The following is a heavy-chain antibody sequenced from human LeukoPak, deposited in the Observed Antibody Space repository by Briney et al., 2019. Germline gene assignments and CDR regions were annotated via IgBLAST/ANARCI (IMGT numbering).Heavy chain of an antibody. CDR2: LLDSWRT. CDR3: ATIRRGSIYGYFDF. V-gene: IGHV4-59*11. J-gene: IGHJ4*02. CDR1: GASMSTHY. Sequence: SGTLSLTCTVSGASMSTHYWSWLRQPPGKGLEWIGYLLDSWRTKDNPSLQSRVTLSAGTSKNQFSLRLTSVTAADTAVYYCATIRRGSIYGYFDFWGQGILVTVSS. D-gene: IGHD5-18*01.